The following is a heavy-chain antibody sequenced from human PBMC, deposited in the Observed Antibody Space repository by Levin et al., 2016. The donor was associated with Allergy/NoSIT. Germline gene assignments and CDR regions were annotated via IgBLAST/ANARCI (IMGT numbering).Heavy chain of an antibody. CDR2: VIPVLGTT. V-gene: IGHV1-69*08. CDR3: ARESNYFDS. Sequence: WVRQAPGQGLEWMGRVIPVLGTTNYAQKFQDRITITADKSTTTAYMELTSLRSEDTAIYYCARESNYFDSWGQGTLVTVSS. J-gene: IGHJ4*02.